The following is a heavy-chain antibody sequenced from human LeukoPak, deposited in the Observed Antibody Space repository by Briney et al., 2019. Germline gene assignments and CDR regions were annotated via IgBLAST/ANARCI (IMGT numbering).Heavy chain of an antibody. CDR3: AKDKGFGGVIAAFDY. J-gene: IGHJ4*02. CDR1: GFIFDDYA. Sequence: GGSLRLSCAASGFIFDDYAMHWVRQAPEKGLEWVSGISWNSGSIDYADSVKGRFTISRDNAKNSLYLQMHSLRAEDTALYFCAKDKGFGGVIAAFDYWGQGTLVTVSS. CDR2: ISWNSGSI. D-gene: IGHD3-16*02. V-gene: IGHV3-9*01.